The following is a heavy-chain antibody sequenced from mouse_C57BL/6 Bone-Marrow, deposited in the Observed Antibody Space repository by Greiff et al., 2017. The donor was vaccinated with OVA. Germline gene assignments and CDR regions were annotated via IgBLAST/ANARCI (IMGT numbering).Heavy chain of an antibody. J-gene: IGHJ2*01. D-gene: IGHD2-2*01. Sequence: QVQLKESGAELARPGASVKLSCKASGYTFTSYGISWVKQRTGQGLEWIGEIYPRSGNTYYNEKFKGKATLTADKSSSTAYMELRSLTSEDSAVYFCARTDWLRPYYFDYWGQGTTLTVSS. CDR3: ARTDWLRPYYFDY. CDR2: IYPRSGNT. CDR1: GYTFTSYG. V-gene: IGHV1-81*01.